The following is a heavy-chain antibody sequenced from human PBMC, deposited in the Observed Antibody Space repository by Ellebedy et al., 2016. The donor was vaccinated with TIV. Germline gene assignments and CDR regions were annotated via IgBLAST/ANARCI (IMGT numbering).Heavy chain of an antibody. D-gene: IGHD4-17*01. CDR1: GFSFRSHW. J-gene: IGHJ5*02. CDR2: IYQDGSVQ. V-gene: IGHV3-7*01. CDR3: ARRGSYGDYAVQVNSWFDR. Sequence: GESLKISCVASGFSFRSHWMSWVRQPPGKGLEWVANIYQDGSVQYYLDSVKGRFTISRDNAINSLFLQMNSLRAGDTAVYYCARRGSYGDYAVQVNSWFDRWGRGTLVTVSS.